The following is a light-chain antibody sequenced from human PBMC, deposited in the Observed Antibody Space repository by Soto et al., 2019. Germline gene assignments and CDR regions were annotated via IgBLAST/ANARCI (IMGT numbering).Light chain of an antibody. CDR2: TAS. CDR1: QTSGKD. Sequence: DIQMTQSPSSLSASVGDRVTITCRPSQTSGKDLNWYQQKPGQAPKLLIYTASTLPRGVPSRFSSSRPGTNFTLTISSLQPQDFATYYCKQSYNTPQTFGQGTKVDIK. CDR3: KQSYNTPQT. V-gene: IGKV1-39*01. J-gene: IGKJ1*01.